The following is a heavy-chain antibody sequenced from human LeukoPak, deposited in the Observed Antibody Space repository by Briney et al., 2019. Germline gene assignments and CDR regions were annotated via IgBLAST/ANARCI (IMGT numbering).Heavy chain of an antibody. J-gene: IGHJ6*02. V-gene: IGHV3-23*01. CDR2: ISGSGGST. Sequence: GGSLRLSCAASGFTFSSYAMSWVRQAPGKGLEWVSAISGSGGSTYYADSVKGRFTISRDNSKNTLYLQMNSLRAEDTAVYYCAKDRGRIVLMVYAIRDYGMDVWDQGTTVTVSS. CDR3: AKDRGRIVLMVYAIRDYGMDV. CDR1: GFTFSSYA. D-gene: IGHD2-8*01.